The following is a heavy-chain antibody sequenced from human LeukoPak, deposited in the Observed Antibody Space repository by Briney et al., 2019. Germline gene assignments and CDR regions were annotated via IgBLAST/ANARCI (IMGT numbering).Heavy chain of an antibody. CDR3: ARQVYSGTHYFGY. V-gene: IGHV4-39*01. J-gene: IGHJ4*02. CDR1: GFTFSNYG. D-gene: IGHD1-26*01. Sequence: GSLRLSCGASGFTFSNYGMSWVRQAPGKGLEWIGTIYYSGSTYYNPSLKSRVTISVDTSKNQFSLRLSSVTAADTAVYYCARQVYSGTHYFGYWGQGTLVTVSS. CDR2: IYYSGST.